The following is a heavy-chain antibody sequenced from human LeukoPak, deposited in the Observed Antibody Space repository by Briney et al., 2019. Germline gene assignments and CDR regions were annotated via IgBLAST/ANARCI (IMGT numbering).Heavy chain of an antibody. CDR3: ARGAGATDYYYMDV. CDR2: IIPMLDIQ. CDR1: GGAFSSYV. Sequence: SVKVSCKASGGAFSSYVITWVRQAPGQGLEWMGRIIPMLDIQNYAQKFQGRVTITADKSTSTAYMELSSLRSEDTAVYYCARGAGATDYYYMDVWGEGTTVTVFS. V-gene: IGHV1-69*04. D-gene: IGHD1-26*01. J-gene: IGHJ6*03.